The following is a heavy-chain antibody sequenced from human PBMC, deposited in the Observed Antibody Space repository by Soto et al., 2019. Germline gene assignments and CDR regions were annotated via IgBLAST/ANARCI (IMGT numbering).Heavy chain of an antibody. V-gene: IGHV3-30-3*01. Sequence: GGSLRLSCAASGFTFSNHALQWVRQAPGKGLEWVAVISYDGGTQDYADSVRGRFTISRDKSKDTVYLQMNSLRAEDTAVYFCAKDRDYGGRGFDYWGQGTLVTVSS. J-gene: IGHJ4*02. CDR1: GFTFSNHA. CDR3: AKDRDYGGRGFDY. CDR2: ISYDGGTQ. D-gene: IGHD4-17*01.